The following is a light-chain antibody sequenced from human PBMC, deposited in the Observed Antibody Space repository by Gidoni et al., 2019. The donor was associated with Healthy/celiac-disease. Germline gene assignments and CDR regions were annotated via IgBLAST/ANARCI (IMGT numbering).Light chain of an antibody. V-gene: IGKV1-39*01. CDR1: QSISSY. CDR3: QQSYSTPYT. Sequence: DIQMNPSPSSLSASVGDRVTITCRASQSISSYLNWYQQKPGKAPKLLIYAASSLQSGVPSRFSGSGSGTDFTLTISSLQPEDFATYYCQQSYSTPYTFXQXTKLEIK. J-gene: IGKJ2*01. CDR2: AAS.